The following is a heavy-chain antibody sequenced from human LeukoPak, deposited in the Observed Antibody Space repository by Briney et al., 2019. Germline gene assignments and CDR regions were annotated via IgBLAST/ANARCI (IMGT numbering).Heavy chain of an antibody. CDR2: IYYSGST. Sequence: SETLSLTCTVSGGSISSSSYYWGWIRQPPGKGLEWIGSIYYSGSTYYNPSLKSRVTISVDTSKNQLSLKLSSVTAADTAVYYCARHGGGAATANAFDIWGQGTMVTVSS. D-gene: IGHD2-21*02. V-gene: IGHV4-39*01. CDR3: ARHGGGAATANAFDI. CDR1: GGSISSSSYY. J-gene: IGHJ3*02.